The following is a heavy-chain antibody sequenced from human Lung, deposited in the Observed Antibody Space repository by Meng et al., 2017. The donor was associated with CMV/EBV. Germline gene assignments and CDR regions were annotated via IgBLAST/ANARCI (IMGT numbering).Heavy chain of an antibody. Sequence: ASXXVSCKASDYSFTNYGISWVRQAPGQGLEWMGWINTYKGNTNYAQKFQGRVTMTAETSTSTVYMEVRGLRFDDTAIYYCARSITIYRIDVWGLGTAVTVSS. CDR1: DYSFTNYG. D-gene: IGHD3-3*01. J-gene: IGHJ6*02. V-gene: IGHV1-18*01. CDR3: ARSITIYRIDV. CDR2: INTYKGNT.